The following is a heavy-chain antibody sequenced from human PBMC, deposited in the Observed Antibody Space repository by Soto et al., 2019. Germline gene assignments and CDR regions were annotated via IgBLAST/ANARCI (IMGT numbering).Heavy chain of an antibody. D-gene: IGHD6-13*01. V-gene: IGHV3-23*01. J-gene: IGHJ4*02. Sequence: GGSLRLSCAASGFTFSSYAMSWVRQAPGKGLEWVSAISGSGGSTYYADSVKGRFTISRDNSKNTRYLQMNSLRAEDTAVYYCAKVGSKQQLTNYFDYWGQGTLVTVSS. CDR2: ISGSGGST. CDR1: GFTFSSYA. CDR3: AKVGSKQQLTNYFDY.